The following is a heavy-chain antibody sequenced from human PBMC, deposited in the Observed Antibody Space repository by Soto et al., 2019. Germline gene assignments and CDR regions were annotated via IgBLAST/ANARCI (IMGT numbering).Heavy chain of an antibody. CDR3: VRDGTKTLRDWFDP. Sequence: PSETLSLTCTVSGASISGYYWSWIRKSAGKGLEWIGRIYATGTTDYNPSLKSRVMMSVDTSKKQFSLKLRSVTAADTAVYYCVRDGTKTLRDWFDPWGQGTMVPVSS. CDR2: IYATGTT. J-gene: IGHJ5*02. V-gene: IGHV4-4*07. CDR1: GASISGYY. D-gene: IGHD1-1*01.